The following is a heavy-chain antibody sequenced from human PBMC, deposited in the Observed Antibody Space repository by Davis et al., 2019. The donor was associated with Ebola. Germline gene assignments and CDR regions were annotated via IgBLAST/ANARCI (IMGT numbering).Heavy chain of an antibody. J-gene: IGHJ6*02. CDR3: ARDGYYGSGSYLSPDYYYGMDV. CDR2: ISSNGGST. Sequence: GGSLRLSCAASGFTFSSYAMHWVRQAPGKGLEYVSAISSNGGSTYYANSVKGRFTISRDNSKNTLYLQMGSLRAEDTAVYYCARDGYYGSGSYLSPDYYYGMDVWGQGTTVTVSS. D-gene: IGHD3-10*01. CDR1: GFTFSSYA. V-gene: IGHV3-64*01.